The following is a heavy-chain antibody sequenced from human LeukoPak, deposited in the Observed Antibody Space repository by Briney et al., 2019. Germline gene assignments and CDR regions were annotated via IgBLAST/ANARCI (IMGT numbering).Heavy chain of an antibody. CDR1: GFTFSSYT. D-gene: IGHD2-2*01. Sequence: GGSLRLSCAASGFTFSSYTMHWVRQAPGKGLEWVSGISGSGGNPYYADSVKGRFTISRDNSKNTVYLQMNSLRADDTAVYYCAKGLSTSYYSDFDYWGQGTLVTVSS. CDR3: AKGLSTSYYSDFDY. V-gene: IGHV3-23*01. J-gene: IGHJ4*02. CDR2: ISGSGGNP.